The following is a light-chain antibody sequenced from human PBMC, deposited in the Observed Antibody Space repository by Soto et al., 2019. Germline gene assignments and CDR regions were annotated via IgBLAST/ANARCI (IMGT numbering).Light chain of an antibody. Sequence: EIVLTQSPATLSVSPWERATLSCRASQSVSNTYLAWYQQKPGQTPRLLIYGASSRATGIPDRFSGSGSGTDFTLTISRLEPEDFAVYYCQQYGSSITFGQGTRLEIK. J-gene: IGKJ5*01. CDR3: QQYGSSIT. CDR2: GAS. V-gene: IGKV3-20*01. CDR1: QSVSNTY.